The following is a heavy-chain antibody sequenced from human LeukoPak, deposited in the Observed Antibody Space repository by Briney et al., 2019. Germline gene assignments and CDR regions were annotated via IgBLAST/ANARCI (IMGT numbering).Heavy chain of an antibody. J-gene: IGHJ4*02. CDR1: GYTFKNYG. D-gene: IGHD4-17*01. CDR3: ARDTFGDYGSDYFDY. Sequence: ASVKVSCKASGYTFKNYGFSWVRQAPGQGLEWMGWVSTYNGNTNYAQKLQGRVTMTTDTSTSTAYMELRSLRSDDTAVYYRARDTFGDYGSDYFDYWGQGTLVTVSS. V-gene: IGHV1-18*01. CDR2: VSTYNGNT.